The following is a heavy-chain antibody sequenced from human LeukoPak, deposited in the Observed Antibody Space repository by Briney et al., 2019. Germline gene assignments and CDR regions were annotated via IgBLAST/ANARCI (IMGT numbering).Heavy chain of an antibody. V-gene: IGHV5-51*01. Sequence: GESLKISCKGSGYSFTSYWIGWVRQMPGKGLEWMGIIYPGDSDTRYSPSFQGQVTISADRSSRTAYLQWSSLKASDTAMYYCVRQDSRGFEFWGQGALVTVSS. CDR1: GYSFTSYW. J-gene: IGHJ4*02. D-gene: IGHD3-22*01. CDR3: VRQDSRGFEF. CDR2: IYPGDSDT.